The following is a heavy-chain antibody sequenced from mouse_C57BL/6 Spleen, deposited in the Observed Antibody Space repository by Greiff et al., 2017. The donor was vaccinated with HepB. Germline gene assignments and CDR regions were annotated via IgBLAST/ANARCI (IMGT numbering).Heavy chain of an antibody. D-gene: IGHD2-3*01. CDR1: GYTFTSYW. CDR3: ARGELGDGYLFRY. J-gene: IGHJ2*01. CDR2: IHPNSGST. V-gene: IGHV1-64*01. Sequence: QVQLQQPGAELVKPGASVKLSCKASGYTFTSYWMHWVKQRPGQGLEWIGMIHPNSGSTNYNEKFKSKATLTVDKSSSTAYMQLSSLTSEDSAVYYCARGELGDGYLFRYWGQGTTLTVSS.